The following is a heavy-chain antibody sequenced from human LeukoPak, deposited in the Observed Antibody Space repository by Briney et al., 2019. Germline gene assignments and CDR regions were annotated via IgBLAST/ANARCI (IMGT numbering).Heavy chain of an antibody. Sequence: GGSLRLSCAASGFTFSSYTMNWVRQAPGKGLEWVSSITSSSSYIYYADSVMGRFTISRDNANNSLYLQMNSLRAEDTAVYYCARDPYSGNYGNYYYYYMDVWGKGTTVTVSS. CDR2: ITSSSSYI. V-gene: IGHV3-21*01. CDR3: ARDPYSGNYGNYYYYYMDV. CDR1: GFTFSSYT. J-gene: IGHJ6*03. D-gene: IGHD1-26*01.